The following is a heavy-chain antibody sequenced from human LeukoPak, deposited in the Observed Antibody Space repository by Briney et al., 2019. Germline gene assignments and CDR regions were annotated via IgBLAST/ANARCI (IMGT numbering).Heavy chain of an antibody. CDR3: ARDFRYCSSTSCYWDY. V-gene: IGHV3-74*01. CDR1: GFTFSSYW. J-gene: IGHJ4*02. D-gene: IGHD2-2*01. Sequence: GGSLRLSCAASGFTFSSYWMHWVRQAPGKGLVWVSRINSDGSSTSYADSVKGRFTISRDNAKNTLYLQMNSLRAEDTALYHCARDFRYCSSTSCYWDYWGQGTLVTVSS. CDR2: INSDGSST.